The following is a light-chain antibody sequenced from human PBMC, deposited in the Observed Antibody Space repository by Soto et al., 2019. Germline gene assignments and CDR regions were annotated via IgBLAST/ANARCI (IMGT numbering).Light chain of an antibody. J-gene: IGLJ2*01. CDR3: QTWDAGIRV. V-gene: IGLV4-69*01. Sequence: QLVLTQSPSASASLGASVKLTCTLSSGHTTYAIAWHQQQPEKGPRYLMKLNSDGSHTKEDGIPDRFSGSSSGAERYLTISSLQSEDEADYYCQTWDAGIRVFGGGTKLTVL. CDR1: SGHTTYA. CDR2: LNSDGSH.